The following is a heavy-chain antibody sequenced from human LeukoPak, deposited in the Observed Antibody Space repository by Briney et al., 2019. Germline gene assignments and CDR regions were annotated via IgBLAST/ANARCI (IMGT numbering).Heavy chain of an antibody. V-gene: IGHV1-18*01. D-gene: IGHD3/OR15-3a*01. CDR3: AREGLVTSSPLYNWFDP. CDR2: ISAYNGNT. Sequence: GASVKVPCKASGYTFTSYGISWVRQAPGQGLEWMGWISAYNGNTNYAQKLQGRVTMTTDTSTSTAYMELRSLRSDDTAVYYCAREGLVTSSPLYNWFDPWGQGTLVTVSS. CDR1: GYTFTSYG. J-gene: IGHJ5*02.